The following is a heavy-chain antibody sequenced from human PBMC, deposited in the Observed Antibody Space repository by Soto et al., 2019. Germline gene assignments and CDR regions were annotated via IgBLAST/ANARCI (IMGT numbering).Heavy chain of an antibody. CDR3: AKQIYGCNS. CDR1: GFTFSTSA. CDR2: IRSKANNYAT. V-gene: IGHV3-73*02. J-gene: IGHJ4*02. D-gene: IGHD3-10*01. Sequence: EMQLVESGGGLVQPGGSLRLSCATSGFTFSTSAMHWVRQVSGKGLEWIARIRSKANNYATTYAPSVKGRFTISRDDSENTVYLHMNSLKIEDTAIYYCAKQIYGCNSWGQGTLVTVSA.